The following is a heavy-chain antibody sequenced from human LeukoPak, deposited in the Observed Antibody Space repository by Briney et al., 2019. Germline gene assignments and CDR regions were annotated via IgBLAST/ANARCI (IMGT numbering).Heavy chain of an antibody. D-gene: IGHD6-13*01. J-gene: IGHJ4*02. CDR3: ARVEEQQLVPADY. CDR1: GFTFSSYG. V-gene: IGHV3-30*03. Sequence: PGGSLRLSCAASGFTFSSYGMHWVRQAPGKGLEWVAVISYDGSNKYYADSVKGRFTISRDNSKNTLYLQMNSLRAEDTAVYYCARVEEQQLVPADYWGQGTLVTVSS. CDR2: ISYDGSNK.